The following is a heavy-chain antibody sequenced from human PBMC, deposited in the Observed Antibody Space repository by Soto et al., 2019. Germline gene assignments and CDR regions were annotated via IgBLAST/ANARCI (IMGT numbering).Heavy chain of an antibody. J-gene: IGHJ3*01. D-gene: IGHD2-21*01. V-gene: IGHV3-66*01. Sequence: QLVESGGGLVQPGGSLRLSCAASGFTVSSNYMNWVRQAPGKGLEWLSVLYSGAGTYYADSVKDRFTISRDNSKNTLYLQLSSLRAEDTAIYYCARECGGDCTNAFDLWGQGTMVTVSP. CDR1: GFTVSSNY. CDR2: LYSGAGT. CDR3: ARECGGDCTNAFDL.